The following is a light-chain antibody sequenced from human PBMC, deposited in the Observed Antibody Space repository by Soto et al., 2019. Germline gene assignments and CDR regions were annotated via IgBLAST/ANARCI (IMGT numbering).Light chain of an antibody. V-gene: IGKV1-39*01. CDR2: AAS. J-gene: IGKJ4*01. Sequence: DIQMTQSTSSLSASVGDRVTITCRASQTISRALNWYQQKPGKAPKLLIYAASYLQTGVPSRFSGSGSGTDFVLTISSLQPEDFATYYCQQSVTTPTFGGGTKVEIK. CDR3: QQSVTTPT. CDR1: QTISRA.